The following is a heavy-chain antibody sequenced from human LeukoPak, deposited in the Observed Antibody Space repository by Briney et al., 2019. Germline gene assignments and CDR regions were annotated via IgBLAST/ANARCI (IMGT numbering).Heavy chain of an antibody. D-gene: IGHD3-3*01. Sequence: GGSLRLXCAASGFTVSTKYMSWVRQAPGKGLEWVSLIYSDGSTYYADSVKGRITISRDNSKNTLYLQMNSLRAEDTAVYYCASYYLEWLFGWAFDIWGQGTMVTVFS. CDR3: ASYYLEWLFGWAFDI. CDR2: IYSDGST. V-gene: IGHV3-66*02. CDR1: GFTVSTKY. J-gene: IGHJ3*02.